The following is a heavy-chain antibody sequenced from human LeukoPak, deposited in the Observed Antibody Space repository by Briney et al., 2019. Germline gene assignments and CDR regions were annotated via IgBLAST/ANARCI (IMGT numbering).Heavy chain of an antibody. Sequence: SETLSLTCTVSGGSISDFYWTCIRHTPGGGLECIGHIYYSGNTIYNPSLKSGVTISVDTCKNPFSLKLTSVTTADTAVYACAGEDYFDSSGYASWRFDIWGQGTMVTVSS. J-gene: IGHJ3*02. CDR3: AGEDYFDSSGYASWRFDI. V-gene: IGHV4-59*01. CDR1: GGSISDFY. D-gene: IGHD3-22*01. CDR2: IYYSGNT.